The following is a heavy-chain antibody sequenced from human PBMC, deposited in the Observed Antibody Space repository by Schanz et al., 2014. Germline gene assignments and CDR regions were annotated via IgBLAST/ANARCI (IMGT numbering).Heavy chain of an antibody. D-gene: IGHD3-16*02. CDR3: ARDNRYYLFDY. V-gene: IGHV3-NL1*01. J-gene: IGHJ4*02. CDR2: ISGSGGST. CDR1: GFTFSSYG. Sequence: QVQLVESGGGVVQPGRSLRLSCAASGFTFSSYGMHWVRQAPGKGLEWVSAISGSGGSTYYADSVKGRFTISRDNSKNTLYLQMSSLTTEDTAVYFCARDNRYYLFDYWGQGALVTVSS.